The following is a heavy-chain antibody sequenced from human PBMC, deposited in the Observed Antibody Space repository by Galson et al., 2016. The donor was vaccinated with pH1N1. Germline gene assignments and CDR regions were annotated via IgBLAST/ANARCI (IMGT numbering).Heavy chain of an antibody. J-gene: IGHJ4*02. Sequence: VKVSCKASGYTFNAYYVHWVRQAPGQGLEWMGWINPKTGDTSYVQKFQGRVTMTRVTSIGTVYMELSSLGSDDTAVYYCARVLRTTVFDYWGQGTLVTVSS. CDR1: GYTFNAYY. D-gene: IGHD4-17*01. V-gene: IGHV1-2*02. CDR2: INPKTGDT. CDR3: ARVLRTTVFDY.